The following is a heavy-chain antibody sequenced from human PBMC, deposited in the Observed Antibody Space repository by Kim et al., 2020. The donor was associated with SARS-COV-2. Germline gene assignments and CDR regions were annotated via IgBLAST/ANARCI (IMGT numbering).Heavy chain of an antibody. V-gene: IGHV6-1*01. D-gene: IGHD4-17*01. CDR3: ARGVSYGDYTLNWFDP. Sequence: SVKSRITINPDTSKNQFSLQLNSVTPEDTAVYYCARGVSYGDYTLNWFDPWGQGTLVTVSS. J-gene: IGHJ5*02.